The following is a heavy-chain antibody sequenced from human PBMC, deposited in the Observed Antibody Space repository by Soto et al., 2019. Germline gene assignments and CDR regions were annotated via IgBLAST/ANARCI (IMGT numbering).Heavy chain of an antibody. CDR2: IYHIGST. V-gene: IGHV4-4*02. J-gene: IGHJ5*02. Sequence: SETLSLTCAVSGGSISSSNWWSWVRQPPGKGLEWIGEIYHIGSTNYNPSLKSRVTISVDKSKNQFSLKLSSVTAADTAVYYCAREMYCSGCSCYNSNWFDPWGQGTLVTVSS. CDR3: AREMYCSGCSCYNSNWFDP. CDR1: GGSISSSNW. D-gene: IGHD2-15*01.